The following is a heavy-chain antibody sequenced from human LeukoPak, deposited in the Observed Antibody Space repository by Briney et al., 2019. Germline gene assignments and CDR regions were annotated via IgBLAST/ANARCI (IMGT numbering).Heavy chain of an antibody. D-gene: IGHD6-13*01. CDR3: ARRKFGSSWRDS. Sequence: SETLSLTCTVFGDSISSNSYYWGWIRQPPGKGLEWIGNIYYSGSTYYNPSLKSRVTISVDTSKNQFSLKLSSVTAADTAVYYCARRKFGSSWRDSWGQGTLVTVSS. CDR2: IYYSGST. CDR1: GDSISSNSYY. V-gene: IGHV4-39*01. J-gene: IGHJ4*02.